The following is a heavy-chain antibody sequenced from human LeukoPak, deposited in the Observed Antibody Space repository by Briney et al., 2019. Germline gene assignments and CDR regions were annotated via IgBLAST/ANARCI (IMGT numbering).Heavy chain of an antibody. Sequence: PGGSLRLSCAASGFTFSSYAMHWVRQAPGKGLEWVAVTSYDGSNKYYADSVKGRFTISRDNSKNTLYLQMNSLRAEDTAVYYCVRAKTSIAARPPDYWGQGTLVTVSS. CDR2: TSYDGSNK. CDR3: VRAKTSIAARPPDY. J-gene: IGHJ4*02. V-gene: IGHV3-30-3*01. CDR1: GFTFSSYA. D-gene: IGHD6-6*01.